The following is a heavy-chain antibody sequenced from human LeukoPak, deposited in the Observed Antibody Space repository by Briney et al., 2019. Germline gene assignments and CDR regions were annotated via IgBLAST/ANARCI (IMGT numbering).Heavy chain of an antibody. D-gene: IGHD2-21*01. V-gene: IGHV1-18*01. CDR1: GYTFTNYG. Sequence: ASVRVSCKTFGYTFTNYGLSWVRQAPGQGLEWMGWISAYTGNTNYSQKLQGRVTMTTDTSTRTAYMELRSLRSDDTAVYYCARVEVITRPFDYWGQGTLVTVSS. CDR3: ARVEVITRPFDY. CDR2: ISAYTGNT. J-gene: IGHJ4*02.